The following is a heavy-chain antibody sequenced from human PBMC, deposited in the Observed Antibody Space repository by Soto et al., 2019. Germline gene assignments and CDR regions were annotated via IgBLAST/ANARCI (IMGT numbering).Heavy chain of an antibody. CDR2: ISAYNGNT. Sequence: QVQLVQSGAEVKKPGASVKVSCKASGYTFTSYGISWVRQAPGQGLEWMGWISAYNGNTNYAQKLQGRVTMTTDTSTSTAYMELRSLGSDETAVYYCARDGAIYCSSTSCYTPYYYGMDVWGQGTTVTVSS. CDR1: GYTFTSYG. J-gene: IGHJ6*02. CDR3: ARDGAIYCSSTSCYTPYYYGMDV. D-gene: IGHD2-2*02. V-gene: IGHV1-18*01.